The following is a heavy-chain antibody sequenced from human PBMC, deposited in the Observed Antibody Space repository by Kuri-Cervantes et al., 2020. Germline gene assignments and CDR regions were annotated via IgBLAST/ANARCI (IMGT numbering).Heavy chain of an antibody. Sequence: GSLRLSCAVYGGSFRTYYWAWIRQPPGKGLEWIGEINQSGTTNYNPSLKSRVIISVDTSNKQFSLNLSSVTAADTAVYYCASFYYWGRGTLVTVSS. V-gene: IGHV4-34*01. CDR1: GGSFRTYY. J-gene: IGHJ4*02. CDR3: ASFYY. CDR2: INQSGTT. D-gene: IGHD2/OR15-2a*01.